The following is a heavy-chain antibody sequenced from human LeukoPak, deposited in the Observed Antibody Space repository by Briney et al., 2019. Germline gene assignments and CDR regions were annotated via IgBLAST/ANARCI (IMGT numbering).Heavy chain of an antibody. CDR1: GFTFSNFG. J-gene: IGHJ4*02. Sequence: GGSLRLSCAASGFTFSNFGINWVRQAPGKGLEWVSSISSSSSYISYADSVKGRFTISRDNAKDSLDLQMNSLRAEDTAVYYCAIDRYSSGWYTFDYWGQGTLVTVSS. CDR2: ISSSSSYI. D-gene: IGHD6-19*01. V-gene: IGHV3-21*01. CDR3: AIDRYSSGWYTFDY.